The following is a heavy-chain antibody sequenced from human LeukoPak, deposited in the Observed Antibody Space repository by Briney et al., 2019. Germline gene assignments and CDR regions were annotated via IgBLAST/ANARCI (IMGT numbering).Heavy chain of an antibody. CDR1: GFTVSSNF. J-gene: IGHJ4*02. Sequence: GGSLRLSCAAFGFTVSSNFMSWVRQAPGKGLEWVSVIYSGGNTYYADSVKGRFTISRDNSKNTLYLQMNSLRADDTAVYYCARERGRGQVSPYFDYWGQGTLVTVSS. D-gene: IGHD6-6*01. V-gene: IGHV3-53*01. CDR3: ARERGRGQVSPYFDY. CDR2: IYSGGNT.